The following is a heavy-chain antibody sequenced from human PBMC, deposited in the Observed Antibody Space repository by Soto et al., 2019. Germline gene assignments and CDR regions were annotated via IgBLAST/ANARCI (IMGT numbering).Heavy chain of an antibody. Sequence: QVQLQESGPGLVKPSQTLSLTCTVSGGSISSGDYYWSWIRQPPGKGLEWIGYIYYSGSTFYNPTLMSRVTISVDLSNNLFSLKLSSLTAADTAVYYCARAQGSAFLVSWGQGTLVPVSS. D-gene: IGHD3-10*01. CDR3: ARAQGSAFLVS. V-gene: IGHV4-30-4*01. CDR1: GGSISSGDYY. CDR2: IYYSGST. J-gene: IGHJ4*02.